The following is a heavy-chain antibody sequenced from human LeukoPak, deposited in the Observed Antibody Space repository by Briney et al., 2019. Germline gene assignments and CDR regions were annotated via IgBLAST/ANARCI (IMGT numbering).Heavy chain of an antibody. Sequence: SETLSLTCTVSGGSISSYYWSWIRQPVGRGLQWIGRIYASGSTNYNPSLKSRVTMSVDTSKNQFSLKLSSVTAADTAVYYCARGGLVPFDYWGQGTLVTVSS. CDR3: ARGGLVPFDY. CDR2: IYASGST. D-gene: IGHD2-2*01. J-gene: IGHJ4*02. CDR1: GGSISSYY. V-gene: IGHV4-4*07.